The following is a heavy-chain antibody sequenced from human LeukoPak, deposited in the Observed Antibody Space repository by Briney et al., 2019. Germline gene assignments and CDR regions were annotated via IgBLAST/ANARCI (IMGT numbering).Heavy chain of an antibody. CDR3: AKDLASLYDAFDI. CDR1: GFTFDDYA. D-gene: IGHD2/OR15-2a*01. CDR2: INGDGGRT. Sequence: PGGSLRLSCAASGFTFDDYAMDWVRQAPGKGLEWVSLINGDGGRTFYADSVKGRFTISRDNSKNSLYLQMNSLRTEDTALYYCAKDLASLYDAFDIWGQGTMVTVSS. J-gene: IGHJ3*02. V-gene: IGHV3-43*02.